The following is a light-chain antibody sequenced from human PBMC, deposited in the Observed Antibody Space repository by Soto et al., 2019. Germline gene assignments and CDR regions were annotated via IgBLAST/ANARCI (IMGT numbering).Light chain of an antibody. Sequence: QSPLTQPATVSVSPGQSITISCTGTSRDVGGYNYVSWYQQPPGKAPKLMIYEVSNRPSGVSNRFSGSKSGNTASLTISGRQAEDEADYYCSSYTSSSTLYVFGTGTKVTVL. CDR3: SSYTSSSTLYV. V-gene: IGLV2-14*01. J-gene: IGLJ1*01. CDR1: SRDVGGYNY. CDR2: EVS.